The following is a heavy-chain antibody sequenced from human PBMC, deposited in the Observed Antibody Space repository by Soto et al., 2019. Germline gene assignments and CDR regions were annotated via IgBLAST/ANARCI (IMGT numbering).Heavy chain of an antibody. J-gene: IGHJ6*02. CDR3: ARQRVLTDYGLDV. D-gene: IGHD3-10*01. Sequence: GESLKISCKGSGYSFTTHWIGWVRQMPGKGLEWMGVIYPGDSDTKYSPSFQGQVTISADKSINTAYLQWNTLKASDTAMYYCARQRVLTDYGLDVWGQGTTVTVSS. CDR1: GYSFTTHW. V-gene: IGHV5-51*01. CDR2: IYPGDSDT.